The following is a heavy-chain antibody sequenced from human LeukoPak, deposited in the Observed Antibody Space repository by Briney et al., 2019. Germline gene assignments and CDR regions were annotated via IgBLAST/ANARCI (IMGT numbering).Heavy chain of an antibody. J-gene: IGHJ4*02. CDR3: ARWESGSYLILDH. V-gene: IGHV3-48*02. CDR2: ISSTISTI. CDR1: VFTFSSYS. Sequence: GGSLRLSCAASVFTFSSYSMNWVREAPGEGLECVSYISSTISTIYYADSVKGRFTISRDNAKNSLYLQMNSLRDEDTAVYYCARWESGSYLILDHWGQGTLVTVSS. D-gene: IGHD1-26*01.